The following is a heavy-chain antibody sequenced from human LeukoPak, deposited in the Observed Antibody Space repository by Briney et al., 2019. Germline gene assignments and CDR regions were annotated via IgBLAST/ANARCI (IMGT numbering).Heavy chain of an antibody. V-gene: IGHV3-15*01. J-gene: IGHJ4*02. CDR2: IRSKTDGGTT. D-gene: IGHD5-18*01. CDR1: GFTFSDAW. CDR3: AYSYGYLTY. Sequence: GGSLRLSCADSGFTFSDAWMSWVRQAPGKGLEWVGRIRSKTDGGTTDYAAPVKGRFTISRDDSKNTLYLQMNSLKTEDCTTDGGAYSYGYLTYWGQGTLVTVSS.